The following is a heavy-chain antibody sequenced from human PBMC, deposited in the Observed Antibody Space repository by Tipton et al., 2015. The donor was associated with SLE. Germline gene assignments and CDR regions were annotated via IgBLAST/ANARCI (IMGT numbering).Heavy chain of an antibody. CDR3: ARGHERHYDSPNFDI. CDR2: IYYSGST. V-gene: IGHV4-30-4*07. CDR1: GGSISSGYY. J-gene: IGHJ3*02. D-gene: IGHD5-12*01. Sequence: TLSLTCTVSGGSISSGYYWGWMRQPPGKGLEWIGYIYYSGSTYYNPSLKSRVTISVDTSKNQFSLKLSSVTAADTAVYYCARGHERHYDSPNFDIWGQGTMVTVSS.